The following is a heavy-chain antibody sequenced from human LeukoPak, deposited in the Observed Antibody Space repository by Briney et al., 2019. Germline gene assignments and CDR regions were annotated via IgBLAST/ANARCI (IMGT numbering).Heavy chain of an antibody. J-gene: IGHJ6*03. CDR1: GYTFTSYG. CDR3: ARVSSSGWYYYYYYYMDV. CDR2: ISAYNGNT. V-gene: IGHV1-18*01. D-gene: IGHD6-19*01. Sequence: GASVKVSCKASGYTFTSYGISWVRQAPGQGVEWMGWISAYNGNTNYAQKLQGRVTMTTDTSTSTAYMELRSLRSDDTAVYYCARVSSSGWYYYYYYYMDVWGKGTTVTVSS.